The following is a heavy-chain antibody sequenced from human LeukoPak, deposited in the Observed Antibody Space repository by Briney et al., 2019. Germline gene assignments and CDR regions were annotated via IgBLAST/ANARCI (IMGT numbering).Heavy chain of an antibody. J-gene: IGHJ6*03. Sequence: GGSLRLSCAASGFTFSSYAMHWVRQAPGKGLEWVAVISYDGSNKYYADSVKGRFTISRDNSKNTLYQQMNSLRAEDTAVYYCSTVAGRYYYYYMDVWGKGTTVTISS. CDR1: GFTFSSYA. V-gene: IGHV3-30*04. D-gene: IGHD6-19*01. CDR3: STVAGRYYYYYMDV. CDR2: ISYDGSNK.